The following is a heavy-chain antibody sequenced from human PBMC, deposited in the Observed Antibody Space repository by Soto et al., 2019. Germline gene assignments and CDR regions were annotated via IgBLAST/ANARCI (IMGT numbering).Heavy chain of an antibody. J-gene: IGHJ5*02. CDR2: ISAYNGNT. CDR3: ARDRGYSSRWYVVDWFDP. Sequence: ASVKVSCKASGYTFTSYGISWVRQAPGQGLEWMGWISAYNGNTNYAQKLQGRVTMTTDTSTSTAYMELRSLRSDDTAVYYCARDRGYSSRWYVVDWFDPWGQGTLVTVSS. D-gene: IGHD6-13*01. CDR1: GYTFTSYG. V-gene: IGHV1-18*01.